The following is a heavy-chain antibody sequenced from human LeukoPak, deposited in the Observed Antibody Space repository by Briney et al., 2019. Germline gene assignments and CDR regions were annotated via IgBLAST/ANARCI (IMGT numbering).Heavy chain of an antibody. D-gene: IGHD3-22*01. Sequence: QTGGSLRLSCAASGFIFSSYGMHWVRQAPGKGLEWVAGISSDESEEFYVGSVKGRFITSRDSSKSMLYLQMNSLRIEDTAVYYCAKGGVGSAYHPVDYWGQGTLVTVSP. CDR2: ISSDESEE. CDR1: GFIFSSYG. J-gene: IGHJ4*02. V-gene: IGHV3-30*18. CDR3: AKGGVGSAYHPVDY.